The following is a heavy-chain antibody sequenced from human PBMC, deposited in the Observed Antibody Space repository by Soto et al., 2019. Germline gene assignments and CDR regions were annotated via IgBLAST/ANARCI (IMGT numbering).Heavy chain of an antibody. J-gene: IGHJ4*02. CDR1: GGTFSDYA. D-gene: IGHD3-16*01. CDR3: AKDRGTQMMLAVWDS. CDR2: IVPIHGMK. Sequence: QVQLVQSGAEVKKPGSSVKVSSEASGGTFSDYAFSWVRQAPGQRLGWMGGIVPIHGMKSYAQNFQGRVTLTADESTRRVYMELSGLTSKDTAVYYCAKDRGTQMMLAVWDSWGQGTQVTVSS. V-gene: IGHV1-69*01.